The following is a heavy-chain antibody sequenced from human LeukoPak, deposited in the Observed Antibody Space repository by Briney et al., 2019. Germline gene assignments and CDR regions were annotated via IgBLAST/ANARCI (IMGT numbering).Heavy chain of an antibody. J-gene: IGHJ3*02. D-gene: IGHD4-17*01. CDR3: ARYTVTLSDDAFDI. Sequence: EFGPTLVNPTQTLTLTCTFSGFSLSTSGVGVGWIRQPPGKALEWLALIYWNDDKRYSPSLRSRLTITKDTSKNQVVLTMTNMDPVDTATYYCARYTVTLSDDAFDIWGQGTMVTVSS. CDR1: GFSLSTSGVG. CDR2: IYWNDDK. V-gene: IGHV2-5*01.